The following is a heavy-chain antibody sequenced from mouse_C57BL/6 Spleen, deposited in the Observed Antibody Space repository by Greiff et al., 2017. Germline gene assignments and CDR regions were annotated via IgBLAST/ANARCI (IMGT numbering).Heavy chain of an antibody. CDR1: GFTFSSYA. CDR2: ISSGGDYI. CDR3: TSGNYDYDGFDY. V-gene: IGHV5-9-1*02. D-gene: IGHD2-4*01. Sequence: EVQLVESGEGLVKPGGSLKLSCAASGFTFSSYAMSWVRQTPEKRLEWVAYISSGGDYIYYADTVKGRFTISRDNARNTLYLQMSSLKSEDTAMYYCTSGNYDYDGFDYWGQGTTLTVSS. J-gene: IGHJ2*01.